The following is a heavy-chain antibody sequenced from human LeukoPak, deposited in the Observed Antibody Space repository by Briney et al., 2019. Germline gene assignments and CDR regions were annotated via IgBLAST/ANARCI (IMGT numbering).Heavy chain of an antibody. V-gene: IGHV3-48*01. D-gene: IGHD3-22*01. CDR3: ARNGFESSGYYEIDS. J-gene: IGHJ4*02. Sequence: PGGSLRLSCAAFGFTFSSYNMNWVRQAPGKGLERVSYISSSGTTIYYADSVKGRFTISRDNAENSLFLQMNSLRAEDTAVYYCARNGFESSGYYEIDSWGQGTLVTVSS. CDR2: ISSSGTTI. CDR1: GFTFSSYN.